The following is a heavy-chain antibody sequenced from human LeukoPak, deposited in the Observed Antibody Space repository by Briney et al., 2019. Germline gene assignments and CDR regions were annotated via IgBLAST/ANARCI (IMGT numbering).Heavy chain of an antibody. CDR3: ARDWYYDSGGLDY. CDR1: GFTVSSNY. CDR2: IYSGGGT. D-gene: IGHD3-22*01. Sequence: PGGSLRLSCAASGFTVSSNYMSWVRQAPGKGLEWVSVIYSGGGTFYGDSVKGRFTISRDNSKNTLYLQMNSLRAEDTAVYYCARDWYYDSGGLDYWGQGTLVTVSS. V-gene: IGHV3-53*01. J-gene: IGHJ4*02.